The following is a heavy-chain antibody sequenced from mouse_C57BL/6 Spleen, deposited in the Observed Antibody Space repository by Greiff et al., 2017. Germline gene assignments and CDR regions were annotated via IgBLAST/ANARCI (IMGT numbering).Heavy chain of an antibody. CDR2: IDPSDSYT. CDR3: AKGSDSSSYSCYAMDY. Sequence: QVQLKQPGAELVMPGASVKLSCKASGYTFTSYWMHWVKQRPGQGLEWIGEIDPSDSYTNYNQKFKGKSTLTVDKSSSTASMQLSSLTSEDSAVYYGAKGSDSSSYSCYAMDYWGQGTSVTVSA. V-gene: IGHV1-69*01. D-gene: IGHD1-1*01. J-gene: IGHJ4*01. CDR1: GYTFTSYW.